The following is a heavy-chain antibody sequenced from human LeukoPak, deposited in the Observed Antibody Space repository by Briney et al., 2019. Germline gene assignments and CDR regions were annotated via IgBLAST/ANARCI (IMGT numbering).Heavy chain of an antibody. CDR2: ISYDGSNK. D-gene: IGHD2-15*01. V-gene: IGHV3-30*03. Sequence: GGSLRLSCAASGFTFSSYGMHWVRQAPGKGLEWVAVISYDGSNKYYADSVKGRFTISRDNSKNTLYLQMNSLRAEDTAVYYCARHIVVVVAATLNWFDPWGQGTLVTVSS. J-gene: IGHJ5*02. CDR1: GFTFSSYG. CDR3: ARHIVVVVAATLNWFDP.